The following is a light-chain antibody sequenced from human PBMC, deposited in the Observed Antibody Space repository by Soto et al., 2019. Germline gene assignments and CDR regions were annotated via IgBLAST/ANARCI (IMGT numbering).Light chain of an antibody. Sequence: QSALTQPPSASGSPGKSVTISCTGTSSDVGAYKYVSWYQQYPGKAPKLMIYEVSKRPSGVPDRFSGSKSGNTASLTVSGLQAEDEADYYCTSYVGSNIWVFGGGTKVTVL. CDR2: EVS. V-gene: IGLV2-8*01. CDR3: TSYVGSNIWV. J-gene: IGLJ3*02. CDR1: SSDVGAYKY.